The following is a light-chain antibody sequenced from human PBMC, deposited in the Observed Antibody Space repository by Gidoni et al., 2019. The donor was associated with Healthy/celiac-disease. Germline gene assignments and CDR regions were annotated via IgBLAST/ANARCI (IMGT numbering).Light chain of an antibody. CDR1: QSVSSY. CDR2: DAS. V-gene: IGKV3-11*01. CDR3: QQRSNWPPIT. Sequence: EIVLTQSPATLSSSPGERATLSCRASQSVSSYLAWYPQKPGQAPRLLIYDASNRATGSPARFRGSGSGTDFTLTISSLEPEDFAVYYCQQRSNWPPITFGQGTRLEIK. J-gene: IGKJ5*01.